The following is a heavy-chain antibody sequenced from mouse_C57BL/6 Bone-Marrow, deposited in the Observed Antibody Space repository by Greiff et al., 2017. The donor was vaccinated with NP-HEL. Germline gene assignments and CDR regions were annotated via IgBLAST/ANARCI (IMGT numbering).Heavy chain of an antibody. Sequence: VQRVESGAELARPGASVKLSCKASGYTFTSYGISWVKQRTGQGLEWIGEIYPRSGNTYYNEKFKGKATLTADKSSSTAYMELRSRTSEDSAVYVCARSYGSYYWGQGTTLTVSS. J-gene: IGHJ2*01. V-gene: IGHV1-81*01. D-gene: IGHD1-1*02. CDR1: GYTFTSYG. CDR2: IYPRSGNT. CDR3: ARSYGSYY.